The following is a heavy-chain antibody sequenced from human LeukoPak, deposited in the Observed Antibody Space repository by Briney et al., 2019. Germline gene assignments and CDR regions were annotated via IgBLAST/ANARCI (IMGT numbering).Heavy chain of an antibody. J-gene: IGHJ4*02. CDR2: VGSGMTT. CDR3: AKYRDGAWTKPNDF. Sequence: GGSLRLSCAASGFTFTTHTMSWVRQVPEKGLEWVPSVGSGMTTFYADSVKGRFTISRDNPKNMLYLQMNSLRAEDTGIYYCAKYRDGAWTKPNDFWGQGTLVTVFS. D-gene: IGHD3-16*02. V-gene: IGHV3-23*01. CDR1: GFTFTTHT.